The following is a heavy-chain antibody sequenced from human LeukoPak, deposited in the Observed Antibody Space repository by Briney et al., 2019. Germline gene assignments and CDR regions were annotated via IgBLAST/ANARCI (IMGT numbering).Heavy chain of an antibody. D-gene: IGHD5-12*01. V-gene: IGHV4-61*08. Sequence: SQTLSLTCTLSGGSISSGGYYWSWIRQPPGKGLEWIGYIYYSGSTKYNPSLKSRVTISVDTSKNPFSLKVCSVTAADTAVYYCAREGGYDFDYWGQGTLVTVSS. CDR3: AREGGYDFDY. CDR1: GGSISSGGYY. J-gene: IGHJ4*02. CDR2: IYYSGST.